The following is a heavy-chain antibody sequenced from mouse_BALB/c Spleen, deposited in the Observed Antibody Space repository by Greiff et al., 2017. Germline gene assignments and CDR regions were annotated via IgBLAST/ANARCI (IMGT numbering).Heavy chain of an antibody. Sequence: VQLKESGPGLVKPSQSLSLTCTVTGYSITSDYAWNWIRQFPGKKLEWMVYILYSGSTSYNPSLNSRISIKRDTSRNQFFLQFNSVTTEVTATYSCAKFPEYYGSSCAMDYWGQGTSVTVSS. V-gene: IGHV3-2*02. J-gene: IGHJ4*01. CDR3: AKFPEYYGSSCAMDY. CDR2: ILYSGST. D-gene: IGHD1-1*01. CDR1: GYSITSDYA.